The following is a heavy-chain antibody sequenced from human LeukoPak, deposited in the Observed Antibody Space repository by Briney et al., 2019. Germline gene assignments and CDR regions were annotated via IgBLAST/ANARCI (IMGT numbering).Heavy chain of an antibody. CDR3: ARVRSSWLWLVRRNYLYFDY. CDR2: ISSSSSYI. V-gene: IGHV3-21*01. CDR1: GFTFSSYS. Sequence: GGSLRLSCAASGFTFSSYSMNWVRQAPGKGLEWVSSISSSSSYIYYADSVKGRFTISRDNAKNSLYLQMNSLRAEDTAVYYCARVRSSWLWLVRRNYLYFDYWGQGTLVTVSS. D-gene: IGHD6-19*01. J-gene: IGHJ4*02.